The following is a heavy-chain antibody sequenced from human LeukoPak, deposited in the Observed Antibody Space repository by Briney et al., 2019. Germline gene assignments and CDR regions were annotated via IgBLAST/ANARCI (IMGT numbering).Heavy chain of an antibody. Sequence: SETLSLTCTVSGGPIYSYYWSWIRQTAGKGLEWIGRLYPGVSTDYNPSLKIRVTMSVDTSKNQFALKLGAVTAADTAVYYCARLKFYDSTGYSPGHYMDVWGKGTTVTVSS. V-gene: IGHV4-4*07. D-gene: IGHD3-22*01. CDR3: ARLKFYDSTGYSPGHYMDV. CDR2: LYPGVST. J-gene: IGHJ6*03. CDR1: GGPIYSYY.